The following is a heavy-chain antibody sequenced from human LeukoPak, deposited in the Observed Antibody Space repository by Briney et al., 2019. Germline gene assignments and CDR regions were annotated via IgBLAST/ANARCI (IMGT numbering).Heavy chain of an antibody. CDR2: IYYSGIT. J-gene: IGHJ5*02. CDR1: GGSISDASSITGSSAF. CDR3: ARGRRVRAQRIVGATWNWFDP. Sequence: KPSETLSLTCSVSGGSISDASSITGSSAFWGWIRQAPGKGLEWIGSIYYSGITYYNPSLKSRVTISVDTSKNQFSLKLSSVTAADTAVYYCARGRRVRAQRIVGATWNWFDPWGQGTLVTVSS. D-gene: IGHD1-26*01. V-gene: IGHV4-39*07.